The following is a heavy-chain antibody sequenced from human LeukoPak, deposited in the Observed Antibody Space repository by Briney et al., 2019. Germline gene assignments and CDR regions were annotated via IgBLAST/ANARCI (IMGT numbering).Heavy chain of an antibody. CDR2: IYYSGST. CDR3: ARRVVLRYYGSGSFYDP. CDR1: GDSINSGGYY. V-gene: IGHV4-39*01. Sequence: SETLSLTCTVSGDSINSGGYYWGWIRQPPGKGLEWIGSIYYSGSTYYNPSLKSRVTISVDTSKNQFSLKLSSVTAADTALYYCARRVVLRYYGSGSFYDPWGQGTLVTVSS. J-gene: IGHJ5*02. D-gene: IGHD3-10*01.